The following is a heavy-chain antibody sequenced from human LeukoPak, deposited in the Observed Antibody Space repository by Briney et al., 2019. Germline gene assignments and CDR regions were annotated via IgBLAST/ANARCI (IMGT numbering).Heavy chain of an antibody. CDR3: ARDTIAVAGDFDL. Sequence: GGSLRLSCAASGFTFSSYAMSWVRQAPGKGLVWVSRISSDGSSTSYADSVKGRFTISRDNAKNTLYLQLNSLRAEDTAVYYCARDTIAVAGDFDLWGRGTLVTVSS. CDR2: ISSDGSST. CDR1: GFTFSSYA. J-gene: IGHJ2*01. D-gene: IGHD6-19*01. V-gene: IGHV3-74*01.